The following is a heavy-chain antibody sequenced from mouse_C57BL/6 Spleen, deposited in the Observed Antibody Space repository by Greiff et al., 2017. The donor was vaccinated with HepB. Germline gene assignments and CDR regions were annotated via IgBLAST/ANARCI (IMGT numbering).Heavy chain of an antibody. D-gene: IGHD3-2*02. Sequence: EVQLQQSGAELVRPGASVKLSCTASGFNIKDDYMHWVKQRPEQGLEWIGWIDPENGDTEYASKFQGKATITADTSSNTAYLQLSSLTSEDTAVYYCTRQLRLRDYWGQGTTLTVSS. CDR2: IDPENGDT. J-gene: IGHJ2*01. CDR3: TRQLRLRDY. V-gene: IGHV14-4*01. CDR1: GFNIKDDY.